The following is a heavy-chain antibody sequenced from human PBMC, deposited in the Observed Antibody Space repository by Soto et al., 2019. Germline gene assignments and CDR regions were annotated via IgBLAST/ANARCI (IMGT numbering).Heavy chain of an antibody. V-gene: IGHV3-48*01. J-gene: IGHJ5*02. CDR2: ISSSSSTI. Sequence: GGSLRLSCAASGFTFSSYSMNWVRQAPGKGLEWVSYISSSSSTIYYADSVKGRFTISRDNAKNSLYLQMNSLRAEDTAVYYCAREFWSGYGWFDPWGQGTLVTVSS. CDR1: GFTFSSYS. D-gene: IGHD3-3*01. CDR3: AREFWSGYGWFDP.